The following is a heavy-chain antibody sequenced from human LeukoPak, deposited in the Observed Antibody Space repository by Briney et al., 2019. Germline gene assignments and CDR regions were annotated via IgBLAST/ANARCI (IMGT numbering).Heavy chain of an antibody. D-gene: IGHD2-8*01. CDR2: ISSNEYDT. J-gene: IGHJ4*02. CDR3: VKDLNGTWSFDY. V-gene: IGHV3-64D*06. Sequence: GGSLRLTCSASGFTFSAYFMHWVRQAPGKGLEYVSSISSNEYDTYYADSVKGRFTISRDNSKNTLFLQMSSLRAEDTAVYYCVKDLNGTWSFDYWGQGTLVTVSS. CDR1: GFTFSAYF.